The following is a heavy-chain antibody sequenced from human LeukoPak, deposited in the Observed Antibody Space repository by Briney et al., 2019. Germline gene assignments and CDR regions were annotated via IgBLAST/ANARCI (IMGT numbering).Heavy chain of an antibody. CDR1: GYSISSSNW. CDR2: IYYSGST. Sequence: PSDTLSLTCAVSGYSISSSNWWGWIRQPPGKGLEWIGYIYYSGSTYYSPSLKGRVTMSIDTSKNQFSLKLSSVTAVDTAVYYCASVSARPDYYFDSWGQGILVTVSS. CDR3: ASVSARPDYYFDS. D-gene: IGHD6-6*01. J-gene: IGHJ4*02. V-gene: IGHV4-28*01.